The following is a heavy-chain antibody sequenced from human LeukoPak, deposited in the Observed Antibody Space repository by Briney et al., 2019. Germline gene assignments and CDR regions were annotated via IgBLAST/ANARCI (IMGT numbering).Heavy chain of an antibody. J-gene: IGHJ4*02. D-gene: IGHD6-19*01. V-gene: IGHV1-2*02. CDR3: AKTGAGYSSGWSYLY. CDR2: INRNSGVT. Sequence: ASVKVSCKASGYTFTSYGISWVRQAPGQGLEWMGWINRNSGVTKYAQKFQDRVTMTRDTSISTAYMEVSRLTSDDTAVYYCAKTGAGYSSGWSYLYWGQGTLATVSS. CDR1: GYTFTSYG.